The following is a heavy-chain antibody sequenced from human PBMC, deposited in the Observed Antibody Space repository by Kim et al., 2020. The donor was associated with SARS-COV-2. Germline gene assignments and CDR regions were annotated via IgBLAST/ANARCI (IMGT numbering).Heavy chain of an antibody. V-gene: IGHV3-11*01. Sequence: SYADSLKGRFNISRDNAKNSLYVQMNSLSAGDTAVYYCAGVEWLVRAFDIWGQGTMVTVSS. CDR3: AGVEWLVRAFDI. J-gene: IGHJ3*02. D-gene: IGHD6-19*01.